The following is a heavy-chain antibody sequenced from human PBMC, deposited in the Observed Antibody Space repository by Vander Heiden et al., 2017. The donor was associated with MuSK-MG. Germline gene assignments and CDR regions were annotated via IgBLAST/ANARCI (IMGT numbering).Heavy chain of an antibody. Sequence: GQLLESGVGLVQPGVSPRLPPAVPGFGCGGYDLYWVRQAPGKGLEWVSGISGSGTTSDDADSVKGRFTVSSDKSKNTMYMKMNRLRVEDRAVYCCATASRAGDYWGQGTLVTVSS. CDR2: ISGSGTTS. V-gene: IGHV3-23*01. J-gene: IGHJ4*02. CDR3: ATASRAGDY. CDR1: GFGCGGYD.